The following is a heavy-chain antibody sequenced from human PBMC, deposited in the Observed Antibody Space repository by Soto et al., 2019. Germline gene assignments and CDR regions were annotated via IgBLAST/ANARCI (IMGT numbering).Heavy chain of an antibody. CDR1: GGTFSSYT. CDR3: SRDGDSGVVAAKSPPNWFDP. V-gene: IGHV1-69*08. Sequence: QVQLVQSGAEVKKPGSSVKVSCKASGGTFSSYTISWVRQAPGQWLAWMGRIIPILGIANYAQKFQGRVTPTSDKSTMTVYMELSSLMSEDTAVYYCSRDGDSGVVAAKSPPNWFDPWGQGTLVTVSS. J-gene: IGHJ5*02. CDR2: IIPILGIA. D-gene: IGHD2-21*02.